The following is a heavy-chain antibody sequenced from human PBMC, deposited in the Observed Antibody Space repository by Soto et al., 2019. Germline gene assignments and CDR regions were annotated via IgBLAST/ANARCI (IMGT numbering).Heavy chain of an antibody. J-gene: IGHJ4*02. V-gene: IGHV4-4*02. D-gene: IGHD2-15*01. CDR2: IYHSGST. Sequence: SETLSLTCAVSSGSISSKNWWSWVRQPPGKGLEWIGEIYHSGSTNYNLSLKSRVTISVDKSKNQFSLKLNSVTAADTAMYYCATSLCSSGTCYSYDYWGQGTLVTVSS. CDR3: ATSLCSSGTCYSYDY. CDR1: SGSISSKNW.